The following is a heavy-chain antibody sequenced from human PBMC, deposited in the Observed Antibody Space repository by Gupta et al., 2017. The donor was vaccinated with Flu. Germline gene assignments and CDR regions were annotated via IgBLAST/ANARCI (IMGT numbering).Heavy chain of an antibody. D-gene: IGHD2-15*01. J-gene: IGHJ5*02. CDR3: ARGYCSGGTCYSGGHNWFDP. V-gene: IGHV4-31*02. Sequence: KGLEWIVHIYYDGYTYYNPSLKSRVTISLDTSKNQFSLKLTSVTAADTAVYYCARGYCSGGTCYSGGHNWFDPWGQGTLVTVSS. CDR2: IYYDGYT.